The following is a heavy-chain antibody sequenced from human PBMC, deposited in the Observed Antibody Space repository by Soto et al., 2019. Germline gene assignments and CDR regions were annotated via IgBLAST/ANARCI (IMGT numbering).Heavy chain of an antibody. V-gene: IGHV1-69*06. J-gene: IGHJ4*02. CDR1: GGTFSNYA. D-gene: IGHD2-15*01. CDR2: IIPIFGTA. CDR3: ASGGYCSGGSCLATSFDY. Sequence: QVQLVQSGAEVKKPGSSVKVSCKASGGTFSNYAISWVRQAPGQGLEWMGGIIPIFGTANYAQKFQGRVTITADKSTSTAYMELSSLRSEDTAVYYCASGGYCSGGSCLATSFDYWGQGTLVTVSS.